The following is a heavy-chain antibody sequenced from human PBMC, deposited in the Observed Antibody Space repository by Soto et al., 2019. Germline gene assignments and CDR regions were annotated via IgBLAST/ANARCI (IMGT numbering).Heavy chain of an antibody. D-gene: IGHD3-22*01. V-gene: IGHV4-59*01. J-gene: IGHJ3*02. CDR1: GGSISSYY. CDR3: ARDLGEKYYYDSSHAFDI. CDR2: IYYSGST. Sequence: SETLSLTCTVSGGSISSYYWSWIRQPPGKGLEWIGYIYYSGSTNYNPSLKSRVTISVDTSKNQFSLKLSSVTAADTAVYYCARDLGEKYYYDSSHAFDIWGQGTMVTVSS.